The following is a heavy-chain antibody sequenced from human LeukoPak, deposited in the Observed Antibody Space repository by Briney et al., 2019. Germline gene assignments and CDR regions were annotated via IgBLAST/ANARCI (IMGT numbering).Heavy chain of an antibody. CDR1: GFSFSDYS. J-gene: IGHJ4*02. V-gene: IGHV3-48*01. Sequence: AGYLRLSCAASGFSFSDYSMNWVRQAPGKGLEWVFYISSSSSTVYYAVSVKGRFTISRDNAKNSLYLQMDSLKAEDTAVYYFARDRDSIYPGGPLDYWGQGTLVTVSS. D-gene: IGHD3-16*01. CDR3: ARDRDSIYPGGPLDY. CDR2: ISSSSSTV.